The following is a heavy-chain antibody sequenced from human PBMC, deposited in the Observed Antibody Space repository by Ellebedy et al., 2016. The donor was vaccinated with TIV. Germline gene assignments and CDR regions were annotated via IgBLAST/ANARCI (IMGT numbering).Heavy chain of an antibody. CDR1: GYTFTSYG. V-gene: IGHV1-18*01. Sequence: ASVKVSCXASGYTFTSYGISWVRQAPGQGLEWMGWISAYNGNTNYAQKLQGRVTMTTDTSTSTAYMELRSLRSDDTAVYYCARGILRYFDWSLMDVYFQHWGQGTLVTVSS. J-gene: IGHJ1*01. D-gene: IGHD3-9*01. CDR3: ARGILRYFDWSLMDVYFQH. CDR2: ISAYNGNT.